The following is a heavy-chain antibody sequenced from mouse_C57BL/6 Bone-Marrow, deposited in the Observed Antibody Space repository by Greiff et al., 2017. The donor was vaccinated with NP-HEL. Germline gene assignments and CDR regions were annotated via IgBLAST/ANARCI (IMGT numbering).Heavy chain of an antibody. J-gene: IGHJ2*01. CDR3: ARRGSNFDY. CDR1: GYSFTGYF. Sequence: VHVKQSGPELVKPGDSVKISCKASGYSFTGYFMNWVMQSHGKSLEWIGRINPYNGDTFYNQKFKGKATLTVDKSSSTAHMELRRLTSEDSAVYYCARRGSNFDYWGQGTTLTVSS. CDR2: INPYNGDT. V-gene: IGHV1-20*01. D-gene: IGHD1-1*01.